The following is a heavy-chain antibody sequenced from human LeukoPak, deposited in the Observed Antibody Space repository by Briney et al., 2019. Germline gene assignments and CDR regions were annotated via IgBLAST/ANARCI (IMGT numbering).Heavy chain of an antibody. CDR2: ISYDGSNK. D-gene: IGHD1-26*01. V-gene: IGHV3-30*03. J-gene: IGHJ4*02. CDR1: GFTFSSYS. Sequence: PGGSLRLSCAASGFTFSSYSMNWVRQAPGKGLEWVAVISYDGSNKYYADSVKGRFTISRDNSKNTLYLQMNSLRAEDTAVYYCGVGSYYFDYWGQGTLVTVSS. CDR3: GVGSYYFDY.